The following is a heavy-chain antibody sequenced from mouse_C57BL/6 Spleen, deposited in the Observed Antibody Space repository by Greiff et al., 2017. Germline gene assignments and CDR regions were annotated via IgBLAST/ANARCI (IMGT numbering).Heavy chain of an antibody. V-gene: IGHV1-39*01. D-gene: IGHD2-2*01. CDR3: ATTGSYGYGGAY. Sequence: VQLKESGPELVKPGASVKISCKASGYSFTDYNMNWVKQSNGKSLEWIGVINPNDGTTSYNQKFKGKATLTVDQSSSTAYMQLNSLTSEDSAVYYCATTGSYGYGGAYWGQGTLVTVSA. J-gene: IGHJ3*01. CDR1: GYSFTDYN. CDR2: INPNDGTT.